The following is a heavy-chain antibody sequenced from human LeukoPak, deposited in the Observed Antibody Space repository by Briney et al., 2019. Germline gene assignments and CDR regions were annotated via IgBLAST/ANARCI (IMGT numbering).Heavy chain of an antibody. Sequence: ASVKVSCKASGYTFTSYGISWVRQAPGQGLEWMGWISAYNGNTNYAQKLQGRVTMTTDTSANTAYMELRSLRSDDTAVYYCARDSDYYGSGSYPDYWGQGTLVTVSS. CDR1: GYTFTSYG. D-gene: IGHD3-10*01. V-gene: IGHV1-18*01. CDR2: ISAYNGNT. J-gene: IGHJ4*02. CDR3: ARDSDYYGSGSYPDY.